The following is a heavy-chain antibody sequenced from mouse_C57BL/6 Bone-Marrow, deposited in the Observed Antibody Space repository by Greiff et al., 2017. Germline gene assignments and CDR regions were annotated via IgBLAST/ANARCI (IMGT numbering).Heavy chain of an antibody. J-gene: IGHJ2*01. Sequence: VQLQQSGPVLARPGASVKMSCKTSGYTFTSYWMHWVKQRPGQGLEWIGVIYPGNSDTSYNQKFKGKAKLTAVTSASTAYMELSSLTNEDSAVYYCTPYDDDDGDYWGQGTTLTGSS. CDR1: GYTFTSYW. CDR2: IYPGNSDT. V-gene: IGHV1-5*01. D-gene: IGHD2-4*01. CDR3: TPYDDDDGDY.